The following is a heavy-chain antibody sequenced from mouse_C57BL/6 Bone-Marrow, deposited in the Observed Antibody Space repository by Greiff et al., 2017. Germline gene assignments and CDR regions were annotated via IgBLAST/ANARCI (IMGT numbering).Heavy chain of an antibody. V-gene: IGHV1-26*01. CDR2: INPNNGGT. CDR1: GYTFTDYY. Sequence: EVQLQQSGPELVKPGASVKISCKASGYTFTDYYMNWVKQSHGKSLEWIGDINPNNGGTSYNQKFKGKATLTVDKSSSTAYMELRSLTSEDSAVYYCSRAYGSYWYFDVWGTGTTVTVSS. J-gene: IGHJ1*03. CDR3: SRAYGSYWYFDV. D-gene: IGHD2-1*01.